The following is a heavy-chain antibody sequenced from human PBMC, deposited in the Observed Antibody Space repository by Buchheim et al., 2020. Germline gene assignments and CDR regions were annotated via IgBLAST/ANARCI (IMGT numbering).Heavy chain of an antibody. Sequence: QITLKESGPTLVKPTQTLTLTCTFSGFSLSTSGVGVGWIRQPPGKALEWLALIYWDDDKRYSPSLKSRPTITKDTSKNQVVLTMTNMDPVDTATYYCAHRLDDFWSGYYQDNWFDPWGQGTL. CDR1: GFSLSTSGVG. CDR3: AHRLDDFWSGYYQDNWFDP. CDR2: IYWDDDK. V-gene: IGHV2-5*02. J-gene: IGHJ5*02. D-gene: IGHD3-3*01.